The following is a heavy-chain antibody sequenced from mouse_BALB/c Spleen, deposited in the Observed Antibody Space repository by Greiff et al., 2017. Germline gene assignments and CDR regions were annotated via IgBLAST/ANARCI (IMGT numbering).Heavy chain of an antibody. CDR3: ARLRGLLLNWYFDV. J-gene: IGHJ1*01. CDR2: IYPYNGGT. D-gene: IGHD2-3*01. CDR1: GYTFTDYN. V-gene: IGHV1S29*02. Sequence: VQLQQSGPELVKPGASVKISCKASGYTFTDYNMHWVKQSHGKSLEWIGYIYPYNGGTGYNQKFKSKATLTVDNSSSTAYMELRSLTSEDSAVYYCARLRGLLLNWYFDVWGAGTTVTVSS.